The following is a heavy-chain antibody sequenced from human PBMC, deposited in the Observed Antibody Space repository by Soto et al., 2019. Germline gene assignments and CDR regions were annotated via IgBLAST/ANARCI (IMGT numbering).Heavy chain of an antibody. J-gene: IGHJ4*02. V-gene: IGHV1-69*01. D-gene: IGHD3-10*01. CDR1: GGTFSSYA. CDR3: GSAQGFGESYYFDS. CDR2: IIPIFGTA. Sequence: QVQLVQSGAEVKKPGSSVKVSCKASGGTFSSYAISWVRQAPGQGLEWMGGIIPIFGTANYAQKFQGRVTIPGGESTGTAYRELSSLRSEDTAVYYCGSAQGFGESYYFDSWGQGTLVTVSS.